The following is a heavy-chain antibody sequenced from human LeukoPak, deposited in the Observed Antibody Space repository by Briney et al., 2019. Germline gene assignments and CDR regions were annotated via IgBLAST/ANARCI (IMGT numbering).Heavy chain of an antibody. J-gene: IGHJ4*02. CDR3: ARHLYYELPTPDY. V-gene: IGHV4-34*01. CDR2: INHSGST. CDR1: GGSFSGYY. D-gene: IGHD3-22*01. Sequence: SETLSLTCAVYGGSFSGYYWSWIRQPPGKGLEWIGEINHSGSTNYNPSLKSRVTISVDTSKNQFSLKLSSVTAADTAVYYCARHLYYELPTPDYWGQGTLVTVSS.